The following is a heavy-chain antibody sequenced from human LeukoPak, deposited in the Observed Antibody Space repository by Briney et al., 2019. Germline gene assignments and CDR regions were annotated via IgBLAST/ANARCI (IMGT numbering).Heavy chain of an antibody. J-gene: IGHJ4*02. CDR2: ISAYNGNT. V-gene: IGHV1-18*04. Sequence: GASVTVSCTASGYTFTSYGISWGRQAPGQGLEWMGWISAYNGNTNYAQKLQGRVTMTTDTSTSTAYMELRSLRSDDTAVYYCARGPADCSSTSCSRLFDYWGQGTLVTVSS. CDR1: GYTFTSYG. D-gene: IGHD2-2*01. CDR3: ARGPADCSSTSCSRLFDY.